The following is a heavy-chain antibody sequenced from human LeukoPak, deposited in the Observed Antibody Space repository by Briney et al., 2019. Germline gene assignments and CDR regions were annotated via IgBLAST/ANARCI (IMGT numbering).Heavy chain of an antibody. CDR1: GGTFSSYT. CDR2: IIPIFGTA. V-gene: IGHV1-69*05. CDR3: ARHSSGWYLDDY. D-gene: IGHD6-19*01. Sequence: ASVKVSCKASGGTFSSYTISWVRQAPGQGLEWMGGIIPIFGTANYAQKFQGRVTITTDESTSTAYMELSSLRSEDTAVYYCARHSSGWYLDDYSGQGTLVTVSS. J-gene: IGHJ4*02.